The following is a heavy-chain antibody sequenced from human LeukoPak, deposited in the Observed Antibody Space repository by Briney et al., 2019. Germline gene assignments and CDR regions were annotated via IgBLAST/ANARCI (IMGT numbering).Heavy chain of an antibody. J-gene: IGHJ4*02. D-gene: IGHD3-10*01. CDR1: GYTSTGYY. Sequence: GASVKVSCKASGYTSTGYYMHWVRQAPGQGLEWMGRINPNSGGTNYAQKFQGRVTMTRDTSISTAYMELSRLRSDDTAVYYCARVWGATMRRFDYWGQGTLVTVSS. CDR2: INPNSGGT. CDR3: ARVWGATMRRFDY. V-gene: IGHV1-2*06.